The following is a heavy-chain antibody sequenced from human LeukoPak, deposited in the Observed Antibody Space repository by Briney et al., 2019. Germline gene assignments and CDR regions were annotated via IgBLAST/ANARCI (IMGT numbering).Heavy chain of an antibody. CDR2: IYSTGKN. V-gene: IGHV4-4*08. Sequence: SETLSLTCAVSGGSINSHYWGWIRQPPGKGLQWIGEIYSTGKNNYNPSLKSRVTISLDTSKSNLSLNLTSVLAADTAIYYCVRRDTGWNYFDYWGQGILVTVSS. J-gene: IGHJ4*02. CDR1: GGSINSHY. CDR3: VRRDTGWNYFDY. D-gene: IGHD6-19*01.